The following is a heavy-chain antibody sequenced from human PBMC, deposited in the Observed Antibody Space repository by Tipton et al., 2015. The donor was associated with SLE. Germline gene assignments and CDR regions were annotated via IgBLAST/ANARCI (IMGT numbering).Heavy chain of an antibody. CDR2: ISASGSNT. V-gene: IGHV3-23*01. Sequence: SLRLSCAASGFTFSLYAMSWVRQTPGKGLEWVSAISASGSNTYFADSVKGRCTISRDNHKNTLFLQMNSLTADDTAVYYCAKKAAHFDWLSLPHYFDYGGRGTLVTVSS. D-gene: IGHD3-9*01. CDR1: GFTFSLYA. J-gene: IGHJ4*02. CDR3: AKKAAHFDWLSLPHYFDY.